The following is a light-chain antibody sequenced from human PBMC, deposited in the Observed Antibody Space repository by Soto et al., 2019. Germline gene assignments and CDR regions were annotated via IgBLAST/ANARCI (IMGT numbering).Light chain of an antibody. Sequence: EIVLTQSPGTLSLSPGERATLSCRASQSISSSFLAWYQQKPGQAPRLLIYGASNRATGIPDRFSCSGSGTDFTLTISRLEPEDFAVYYCQQYGSSRPTFGQGTKVDIK. CDR2: GAS. J-gene: IGKJ1*01. CDR1: QSISSSF. V-gene: IGKV3-20*01. CDR3: QQYGSSRPT.